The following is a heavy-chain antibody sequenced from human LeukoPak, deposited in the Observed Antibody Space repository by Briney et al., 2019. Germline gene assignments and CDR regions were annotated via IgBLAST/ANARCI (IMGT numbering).Heavy chain of an antibody. D-gene: IGHD1-26*01. CDR1: GGSISSYY. J-gene: IGHJ3*02. CDR2: IYYSGST. V-gene: IGHV4-59*08. Sequence: PSETLSLTCTVSGGSISSYYWSWIRQPPGKGLEWIGYIYYSGSTNYNPSLKSRVTISVDTSKNQFSLKLSSVTAADTAVYYCARQRSYECAFDIWGQGTMVTVSS. CDR3: ARQRSYECAFDI.